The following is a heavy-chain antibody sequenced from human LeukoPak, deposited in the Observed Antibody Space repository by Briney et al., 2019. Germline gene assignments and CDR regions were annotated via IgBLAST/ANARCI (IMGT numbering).Heavy chain of an antibody. Sequence: ASVRVSCKASGYTFTNYYMHWVRQAPGHGLEWRGWINPNRGDTNYAQKFQGRVTMTRDTSITTAFMELTRLTSDDTAVYYCTRDLLGFATTPLSDWGQGTLVTVSS. V-gene: IGHV1-2*02. D-gene: IGHD4-17*01. CDR3: TRDLLGFATTPLSD. J-gene: IGHJ4*02. CDR2: INPNRGDT. CDR1: GYTFTNYY.